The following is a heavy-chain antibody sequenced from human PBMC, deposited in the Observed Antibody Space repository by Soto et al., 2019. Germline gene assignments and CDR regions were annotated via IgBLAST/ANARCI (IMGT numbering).Heavy chain of an antibody. CDR3: ARDRPPGPMTTVTITGFDP. Sequence: PGGSLRLSCAASGFTFSSYWMSWVRQAPGKGLEWVANIKQDGSEKYYVESVKGRFTISRDNAKNSLYLQMNSLRAEDTAVYYCARDRPPGPMTTVTITGFDPWGQGTLVTVSS. V-gene: IGHV3-7*01. J-gene: IGHJ5*02. CDR2: IKQDGSEK. CDR1: GFTFSSYW. D-gene: IGHD4-4*01.